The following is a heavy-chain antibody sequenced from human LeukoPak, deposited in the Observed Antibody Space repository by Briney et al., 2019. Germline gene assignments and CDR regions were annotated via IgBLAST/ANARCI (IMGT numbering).Heavy chain of an antibody. D-gene: IGHD2-15*01. J-gene: IGHJ4*02. CDR2: INPNSGGT. CDR3: AREVGAADCFDY. Sequence: ASVNVSCKASGYTFTVYYMHWVRQAPGQGLEWMGWINPNSGGTNYAQKFQGRVTMTRDTSISTAYMELSRLRSDDTAVYYCAREVGAADCFDYWGQGTLVTVSS. V-gene: IGHV1-2*02. CDR1: GYTFTVYY.